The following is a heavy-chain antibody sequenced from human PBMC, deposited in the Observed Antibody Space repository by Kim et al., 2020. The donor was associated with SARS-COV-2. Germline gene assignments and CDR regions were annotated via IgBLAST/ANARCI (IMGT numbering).Heavy chain of an antibody. CDR3: AKDGGQLWLPFDY. D-gene: IGHD5-18*01. Sequence: GGSLRLSCAASGFTFSSYGMHWVRQAPGKGLEWVAVISYDGSNKYYADSVKGRFTISRDNSKNTLYLQMNSLRAEDTAVYYCAKDGGQLWLPFDYWGQGTLVTVSS. J-gene: IGHJ4*02. CDR2: ISYDGSNK. CDR1: GFTFSSYG. V-gene: IGHV3-30*18.